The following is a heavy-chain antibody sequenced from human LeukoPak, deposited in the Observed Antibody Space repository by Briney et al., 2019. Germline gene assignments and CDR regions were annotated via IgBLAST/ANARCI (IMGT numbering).Heavy chain of an antibody. CDR2: ISSSSYI. CDR3: ARDGDTVLTRGYYYYMDV. D-gene: IGHD4-23*01. J-gene: IGHJ6*03. Sequence: PGGSLRLSCAASGFTFSVYSMNWVRQAPGKGLEWVSSISSSSYIYYADSVKGRFTISRDNAKNSLYLQMNSLRAEDTALYYCARDGDTVLTRGYYYYMDVWGKGTTVTVSS. V-gene: IGHV3-21*01. CDR1: GFTFSVYS.